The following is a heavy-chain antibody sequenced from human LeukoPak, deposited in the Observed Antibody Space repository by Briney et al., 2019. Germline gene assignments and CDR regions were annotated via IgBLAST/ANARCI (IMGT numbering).Heavy chain of an antibody. CDR2: FDPEDGET. CDR3: ALYYGSGSIFY. CDR1: GYPLTELS. V-gene: IGHV1-24*01. J-gene: IGHJ4*02. Sequence: ASVKASCKVSGYPLTELSMPWGRQAPGKGLGWMGGFDPEDGETIYAQKFQGRVTMTEDTSTDTAYMELSSLRSEDTAVYYCALYYGSGSIFYWGQGTLVTVSS. D-gene: IGHD3-10*01.